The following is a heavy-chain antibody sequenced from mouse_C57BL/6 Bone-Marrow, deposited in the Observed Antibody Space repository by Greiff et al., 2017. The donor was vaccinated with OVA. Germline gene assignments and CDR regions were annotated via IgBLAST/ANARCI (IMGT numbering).Heavy chain of an antibody. J-gene: IGHJ4*01. CDR1: GYTFTSYW. D-gene: IGHD1-1*01. V-gene: IGHV1-55*01. CDR2: IYPGSGRT. Sequence: QVQLQQSGAELVKPGASVKMSCKASGYTFTSYWITWVKQRPGQGLEWIGDIYPGSGRTNYNEKFKSKATLTVDTSSSTAYMQLSSLTSEDSAVYYCARSEITTVEGDFAMDYWGQGTSVTVSS. CDR3: ARSEITTVEGDFAMDY.